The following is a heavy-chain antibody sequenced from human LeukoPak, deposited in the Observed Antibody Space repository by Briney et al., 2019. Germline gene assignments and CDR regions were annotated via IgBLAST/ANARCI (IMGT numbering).Heavy chain of an antibody. CDR3: AREYYYGSGSLDIYY. J-gene: IGHJ4*02. D-gene: IGHD3-10*01. CDR2: ISSSGSTI. Sequence: GGSPRLSCAASGFTFSDYYMSWIRQAPGKGLEWVSYISSSGSTIYYADSVKGRFTISRDNAKNSLYLQMNSLRAEDTAVYYCAREYYYGSGSLDIYYWGQGTLVTVSS. CDR1: GFTFSDYY. V-gene: IGHV3-11*04.